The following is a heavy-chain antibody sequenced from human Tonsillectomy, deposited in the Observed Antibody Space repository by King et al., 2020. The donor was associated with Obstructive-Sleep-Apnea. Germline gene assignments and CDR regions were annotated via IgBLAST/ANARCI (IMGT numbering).Heavy chain of an antibody. Sequence: VQLQESGPGLVKPSETLSLTCTVSGGSISSYYWSWIRQPAGKGLEWIGRIYTSGSTNYNPSLKSRVTMSVDTSKNQFSLKLSSLTAADTAVYYCARGEYGSGSYSNWYFDLWGRGTLVTVSS. CDR1: GGSISSYY. CDR2: IYTSGST. J-gene: IGHJ2*01. V-gene: IGHV4-4*07. D-gene: IGHD3-10*01. CDR3: ARGEYGSGSYSNWYFDL.